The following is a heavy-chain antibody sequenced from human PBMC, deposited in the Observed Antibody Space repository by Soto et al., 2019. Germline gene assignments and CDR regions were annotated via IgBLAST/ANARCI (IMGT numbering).Heavy chain of an antibody. D-gene: IGHD2-15*01. V-gene: IGHV3-74*01. J-gene: IGHJ3*02. CDR1: GFTFSSHW. CDR3: ARYCSGGSCYWAFDI. CDR2: INSDGSST. Sequence: GGSLRLSCAASGFTFSSHWMHWVRQAPGKGLVWVSRINSDGSSTSYADSVKGRFTISRDNAKNTLYLQMNSLRAEDTAVYYCARYCSGGSCYWAFDIWGQGTMVTVSS.